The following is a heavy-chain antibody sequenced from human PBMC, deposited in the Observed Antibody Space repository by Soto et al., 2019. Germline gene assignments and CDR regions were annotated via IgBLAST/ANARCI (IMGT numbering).Heavy chain of an antibody. CDR1: GGTFSSYA. CDR2: IIPLFGTA. Sequence: ASVKVSCKASGGTFSSYAISWVRQAPGQGLEWMGVIIPLFGTANFAQKFQGRVTITADESTSTAYMELSGLRSEAAAVYYCASSKNSSSWRAFDIWGQGTMVTVSS. V-gene: IGHV1-69*13. J-gene: IGHJ3*02. D-gene: IGHD6-13*01. CDR3: ASSKNSSSWRAFDI.